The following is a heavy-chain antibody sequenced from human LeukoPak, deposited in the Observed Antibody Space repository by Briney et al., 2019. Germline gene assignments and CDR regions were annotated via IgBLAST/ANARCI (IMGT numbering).Heavy chain of an antibody. CDR3: ARGFSSWYSPLYGMDV. J-gene: IGHJ6*02. CDR2: IYHSGST. V-gene: IGHV4-30-2*01. CDR1: GGSISSGDIY. D-gene: IGHD6-13*01. Sequence: SQTLSLTCSVSGGSISSGDIYWNWIRQPPGKGLEWIGYIYHSGSTYYNPSLKSRVTISVDRSKNQFSLKLSSVTAADTAVYYCARGFSSWYSPLYGMDVWGQGTTVTVSS.